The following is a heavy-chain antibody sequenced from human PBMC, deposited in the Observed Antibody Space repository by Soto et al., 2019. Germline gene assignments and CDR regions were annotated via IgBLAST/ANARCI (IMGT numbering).Heavy chain of an antibody. CDR3: AGTTSHQWYYMDV. J-gene: IGHJ6*03. CDR1: GGSISSGGYY. Sequence: SETLSLTCTVSGGSISSGGYYWSWIRQHTGKGLEWIGYIYYSGSTYYNPSLKSRVTISVDTSKNQFSLQLTSVTPEDTAVYYCAGTTSHQWYYMDVWGKGTTVTVSS. D-gene: IGHD1-7*01. V-gene: IGHV4-31*03. CDR2: IYYSGST.